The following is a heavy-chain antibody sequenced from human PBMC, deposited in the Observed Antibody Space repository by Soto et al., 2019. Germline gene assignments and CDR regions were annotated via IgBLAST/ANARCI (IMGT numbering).Heavy chain of an antibody. J-gene: IGHJ4*02. CDR1: GFSLRTSGVG. CDR3: AHRRGFGENSN. D-gene: IGHD3-10*01. V-gene: IGHV2-5*02. CDR2: IYWDDDK. Sequence: QITLKESGPTLVKPTQTLTLTCTFSGFSLRTSGVGVGWIRQPPGKALEWLAVIYWDDDKRYSPSLKSRLTITKDTSKNQVVLTMTNMDPVDTATDYCAHRRGFGENSNWGQGTLVTVSS.